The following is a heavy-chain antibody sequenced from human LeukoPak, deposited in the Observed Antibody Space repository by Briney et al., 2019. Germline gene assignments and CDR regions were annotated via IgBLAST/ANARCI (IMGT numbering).Heavy chain of an antibody. CDR3: AKPPRGSGEDY. J-gene: IGHJ4*02. Sequence: PGGSLRLSCAASGFTFSSYWMHWVRQAPGKGLVWVSRINSDGSSTSYADSVKGRFTISRDNAKNTLYLQMNSLRAEDTAVYYCAKPPRGSGEDYWGQGTLVTVSS. CDR1: GFTFSSYW. D-gene: IGHD3-10*01. V-gene: IGHV3-74*01. CDR2: INSDGSST.